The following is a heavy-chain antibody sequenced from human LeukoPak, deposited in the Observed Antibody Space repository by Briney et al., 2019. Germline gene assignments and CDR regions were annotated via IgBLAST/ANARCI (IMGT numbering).Heavy chain of an antibody. CDR2: ISYDGSNK. V-gene: IGHV3-30-3*01. CDR1: GFTFSSYA. J-gene: IGHJ4*02. D-gene: IGHD3-3*01. Sequence: GGSLRLSCAASGFTFSSYAMHWVRQAPGKGLEWVAVISYDGSNKYYADTVKGRFTISRDNSKNTLYLQMNSLRAEDTAVYYCARGGLPPTIFGAEGYYFDYWGQGTLVTVSS. CDR3: ARGGLPPTIFGAEGYYFDY.